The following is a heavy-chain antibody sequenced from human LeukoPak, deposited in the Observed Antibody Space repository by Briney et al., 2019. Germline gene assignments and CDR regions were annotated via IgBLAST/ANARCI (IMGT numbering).Heavy chain of an antibody. CDR3: AKALTSGWYLDAFNI. CDR1: GFTFSSCG. CDR2: ISYDGSNK. Sequence: GGSLRLSCAASGFTFSSCGMHWVRQAPGKGLEWVAVISYDGSNKYYADSVKGRFTISRDNSKNQLFLEMNSLRAEDTAVYYCAKALTSGWYLDAFNIWGQGTMVTVSS. J-gene: IGHJ3*02. V-gene: IGHV3-30*18. D-gene: IGHD6-19*01.